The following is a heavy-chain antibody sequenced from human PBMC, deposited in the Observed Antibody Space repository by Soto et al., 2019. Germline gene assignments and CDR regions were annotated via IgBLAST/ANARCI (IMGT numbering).Heavy chain of an antibody. CDR2: IYYSGST. J-gene: IGHJ4*02. D-gene: IGHD3-3*01. CDR1: GGSISSSSYY. CDR3: ARQTLGIFVVVTPSYFDY. V-gene: IGHV4-39*01. Sequence: QLQLQESGPGLVKPSETLSLTCTVSGGSISSSSYYWGWIRQPPGKGLEWIGSIYYSGSTYYNPSLKSRVTISVDTPKNQFSLKLSSVTAADTAVYYCARQTLGIFVVVTPSYFDYWGQGTLVTVSS.